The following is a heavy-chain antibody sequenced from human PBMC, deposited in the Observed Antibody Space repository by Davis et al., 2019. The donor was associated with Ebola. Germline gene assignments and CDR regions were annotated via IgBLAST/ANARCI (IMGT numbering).Heavy chain of an antibody. Sequence: MPGGSLRLSCAVYGGSFSGYYWSWIRQPPGKGLEWLGEINHSGSINYNPSLKSRVTISVDTSKNQFPLKLSFVTAADTAVYYCAREGGYSFGYWRYNWFDPWGQGTLVTVSS. CDR3: AREGGYSFGYWRYNWFDP. CDR2: INHSGSI. J-gene: IGHJ5*02. V-gene: IGHV4-34*01. CDR1: GGSFSGYY. D-gene: IGHD5-18*01.